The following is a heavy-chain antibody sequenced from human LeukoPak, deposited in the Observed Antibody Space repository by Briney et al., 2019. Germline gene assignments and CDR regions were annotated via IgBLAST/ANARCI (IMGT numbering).Heavy chain of an antibody. V-gene: IGHV3-23*01. D-gene: IGHD2-15*01. CDR2: ISGSGGST. Sequence: GGSLRLSCAASGFTFSSYGMSWVRQAPGKGLEWVSAISGSGGSTYYADSVKGRFTISRDNSKNTLYLQMNSLRAEDTAVYYCAKDQVPYCSGGSCYHFDYWGQGTLVTVSS. CDR3: AKDQVPYCSGGSCYHFDY. J-gene: IGHJ4*02. CDR1: GFTFSSYG.